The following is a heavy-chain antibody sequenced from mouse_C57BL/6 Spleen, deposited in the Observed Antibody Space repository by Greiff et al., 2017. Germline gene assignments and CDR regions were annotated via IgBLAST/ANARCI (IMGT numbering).Heavy chain of an antibody. J-gene: IGHJ1*03. Sequence: EVKVVESGGGLVQPGGSLSLSCAASGFTFTDYYMSWVRQPPGKALEWLGSIRNKANGYTTEYSASVKGRFTISRDNSLSILYLQMNALRAEDSATYYCARYALLRYPPWYFDVWGTGTTVTVSS. CDR2: IRNKANGYTT. CDR3: ARYALLRYPPWYFDV. V-gene: IGHV7-3*01. CDR1: GFTFTDYY. D-gene: IGHD1-1*01.